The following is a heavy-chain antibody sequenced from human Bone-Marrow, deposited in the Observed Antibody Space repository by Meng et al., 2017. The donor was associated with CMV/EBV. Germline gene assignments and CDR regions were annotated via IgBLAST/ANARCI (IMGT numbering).Heavy chain of an antibody. J-gene: IGHJ6*02. D-gene: IGHD6-19*01. CDR1: GYTFTGYY. CDR3: ARGLVDQWRTKIDYYYYGMDV. Sequence: ASVKVSCKASGYTFTGYYMHWVRQAPGQGLEWMGIINPSGGSTSYAQKFQGRITMTRDTSTSTVYMELSSLRSEDTAVYYCARGLVDQWRTKIDYYYYGMDVRGQGTTVTVSS. CDR2: INPSGGST. V-gene: IGHV1-46*01.